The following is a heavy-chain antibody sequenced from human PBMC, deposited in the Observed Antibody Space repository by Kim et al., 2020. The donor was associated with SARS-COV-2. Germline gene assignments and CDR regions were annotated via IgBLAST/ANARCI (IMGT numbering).Heavy chain of an antibody. CDR3: ARDLRFGEFVDY. Sequence: YYNPSLKSRVTISVDTSKNQFSLKLSSVTAADTAVYYCARDLRFGEFVDYWGQGTLVTVSS. V-gene: IGHV4-30-2*04. D-gene: IGHD3-10*01. J-gene: IGHJ4*02.